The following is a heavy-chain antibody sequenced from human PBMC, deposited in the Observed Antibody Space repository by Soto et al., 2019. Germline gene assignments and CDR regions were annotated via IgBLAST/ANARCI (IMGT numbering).Heavy chain of an antibody. D-gene: IGHD2-2*01. Sequence: PGGSLRLSCAASGFTFSSYAMSWVRQAPGKGLEWVSAISGSCGSTYYADSVKGRFTISRDNSKNTLFLQMNSLRAEDTAVYYCAKDIVVVPAAIRPPPPGNKYYYYGMDVWGQGTTVTVSS. CDR3: AKDIVVVPAAIRPPPPGNKYYYYGMDV. V-gene: IGHV3-23*01. J-gene: IGHJ6*02. CDR2: ISGSCGST. CDR1: GFTFSSYA.